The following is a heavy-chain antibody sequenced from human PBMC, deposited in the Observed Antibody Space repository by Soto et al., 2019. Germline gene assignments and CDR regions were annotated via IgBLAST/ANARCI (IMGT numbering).Heavy chain of an antibody. CDR1: GFTFSSYA. V-gene: IGHV3-30-3*01. D-gene: IGHD3-3*01. Sequence: QVQLVESGGGVVQPGRSLRLSCAASGFTFSSYAMHWVRQAPGKGLEWVAVILSDGSNTDYADSVKGRFTISRDNSKNTLYLQMNSPRAEDTAVYYCARDGGSPDYDFGSGLNFDYWGQGTLVTVSS. CDR2: ILSDGSNT. CDR3: ARDGGSPDYDFGSGLNFDY. J-gene: IGHJ4*02.